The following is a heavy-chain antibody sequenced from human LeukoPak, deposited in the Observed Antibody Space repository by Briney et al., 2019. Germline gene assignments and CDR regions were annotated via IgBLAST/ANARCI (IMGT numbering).Heavy chain of an antibody. CDR1: GFTFNNYG. V-gene: IGHV3-23*01. J-gene: IGHJ5*02. CDR2: ISNDGGGT. D-gene: IGHD2-15*01. Sequence: GGSLRLSCAASGFTFNNYGLIWVRQAPGKGLEWVAAISNDGGGTMYAAFVEGRFTISRDNSKNTLFLQMNSLRAEDTAVYYCARDSGGWPHWFDPWGQGTLVTVSS. CDR3: ARDSGGWPHWFDP.